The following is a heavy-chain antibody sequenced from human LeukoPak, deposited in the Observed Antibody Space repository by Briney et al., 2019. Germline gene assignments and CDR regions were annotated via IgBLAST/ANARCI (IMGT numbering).Heavy chain of an antibody. CDR1: GYTFTSYG. J-gene: IGHJ6*02. V-gene: IGHV1-18*01. CDR3: ASDLVVVPAASTDV. D-gene: IGHD2-2*01. CDR2: TSADKGNT. Sequence: SGKVSCKASGYTFTSYGISWVRQAAGQGLEWMGWTSADKGNTNYGQKLQARVPMTTDPSTSTASMELRSLRSDDTAVYYCASDLVVVPAASTDVWGQG.